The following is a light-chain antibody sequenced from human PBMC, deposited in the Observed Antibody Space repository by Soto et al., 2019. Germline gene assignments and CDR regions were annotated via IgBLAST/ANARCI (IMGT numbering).Light chain of an antibody. V-gene: IGKV3-11*01. CDR1: QSIXSY. J-gene: IGKJ5*01. Sequence: LTQCASSVSLSARDRATLSCKTRQSIXSYLGWSEQKSGQSTRILNXDAANRATGVPARFSGSGSGTDFTLTISSLEPEDFAVYYCQQRSNWPMITCGQRRRLEIK. CDR2: DAA. CDR3: QQRSNWPMIT.